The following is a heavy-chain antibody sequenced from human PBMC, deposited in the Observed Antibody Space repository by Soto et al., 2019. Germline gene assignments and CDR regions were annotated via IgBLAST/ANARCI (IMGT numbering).Heavy chain of an antibody. J-gene: IGHJ6*03. V-gene: IGHV3-74*01. CDR3: ARGWFGPDV. CDR1: EFTFSGRS. CDR2: IDKVGTDS. Sequence: EVQLVESGGGLVQPGGSLRLSCAASEFTFSGRSVHWVRQAPGKGLVWVSGIDKVGTDSTYTDSVKGRFTSSRDNAKNTVYLQMNRLRVEDTAVYYCARGWFGPDVWGKGTTVTVSS. D-gene: IGHD3-10*01.